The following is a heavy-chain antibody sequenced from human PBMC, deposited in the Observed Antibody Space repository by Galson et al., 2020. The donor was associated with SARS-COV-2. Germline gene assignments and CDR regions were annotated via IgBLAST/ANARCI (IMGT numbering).Heavy chain of an antibody. D-gene: IGHD6-19*01. CDR1: GGSISSSSYS. CDR2: ISYSGNT. J-gene: IGHJ4*02. Sequence: SETLSLTCTVSGGSISSSSYSWGWIRQPPGKGLEWIASISYSGNTYYNPSLKSRVTIPVDTSKNQFSLKLSSVTAADTAVYYCARQVSSTVAWSTGWDYWGQGTLVTVSS. CDR3: ARQVSSTVAWSTGWDY. V-gene: IGHV4-39*01.